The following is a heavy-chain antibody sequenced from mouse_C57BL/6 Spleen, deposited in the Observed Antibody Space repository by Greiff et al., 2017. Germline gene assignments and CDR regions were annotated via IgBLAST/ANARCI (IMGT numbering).Heavy chain of an antibody. CDR2: IDPSDSET. V-gene: IGHV1-52*01. Sequence: QVQLKQSGAELVRPGSSVKLSCKASGYTFTSYWMHWVKQRPIQGLEWIGNIDPSDSETHYNQKFKDKATLTVDKSSSTAYMQLSSLTSEDSAVYYCARWGGKFAYWGQGTLVTVSA. J-gene: IGHJ3*01. D-gene: IGHD1-1*01. CDR3: ARWGGKFAY. CDR1: GYTFTSYW.